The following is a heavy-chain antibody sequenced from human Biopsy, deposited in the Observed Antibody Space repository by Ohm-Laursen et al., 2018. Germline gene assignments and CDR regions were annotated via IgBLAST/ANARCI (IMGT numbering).Heavy chain of an antibody. CDR2: ISYSGTT. CDR3: ARGVPHYDGSGFPLAGYWYFDL. V-gene: IGHV4-31*01. D-gene: IGHD3-22*01. Sequence: PSQTLSLTCTVSGGSIGGGEYYWNWIRQHPGKGLEWIGLISYSGTTFYNPSLESLLTISIDTSKNHFSLNLRSATAADTAVYYCARGVPHYDGSGFPLAGYWYFDLWGRGTLVTVSS. J-gene: IGHJ2*01. CDR1: GGSIGGGEYY.